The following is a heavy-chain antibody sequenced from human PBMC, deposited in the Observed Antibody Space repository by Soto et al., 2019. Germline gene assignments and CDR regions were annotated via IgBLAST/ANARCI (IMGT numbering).Heavy chain of an antibody. CDR2: ITSDTNTI. Sequence: EVQLVESGGGVVQPGGSLRLTCVASGFPFSIYSMNWVRQAPGQGLEWSSYITSDTNTIKYADSVKGRFTISRDNAKNLVYLQMNSLRDEDTAVYFCASSVEGHFDYWGQGTVVTVSS. V-gene: IGHV3-48*02. CDR1: GFPFSIYS. J-gene: IGHJ4*02. CDR3: ASSVEGHFDY. D-gene: IGHD6-19*01.